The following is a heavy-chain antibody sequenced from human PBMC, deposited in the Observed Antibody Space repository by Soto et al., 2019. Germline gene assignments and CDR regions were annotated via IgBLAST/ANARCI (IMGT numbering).Heavy chain of an antibody. CDR2: ISYDGSNK. D-gene: IGHD2-15*01. V-gene: IGHV3-30-3*01. J-gene: IGHJ4*02. Sequence: QVQLVESGGGVVQPGRSLRLSCAASGFTFSSYAMHWVRQAPGKGLEWVAVISYDGSNKYYADSVKGRFTISRDNSKNKLYLQMNSLRAEDTAVYYCARDCSGGSCYAYWGQGTLVTVSS. CDR1: GFTFSSYA. CDR3: ARDCSGGSCYAY.